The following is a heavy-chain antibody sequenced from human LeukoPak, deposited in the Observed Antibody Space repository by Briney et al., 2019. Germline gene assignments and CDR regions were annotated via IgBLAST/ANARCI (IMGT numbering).Heavy chain of an antibody. Sequence: GGSLRLSCVVSGFTFSSYWMSWVRQAPGKGLEWVANIKQDGSEKYYVDSVKGRSTISRDNAKNSLYLQMNSLRAEDTAVYYCAREARDSSAYSYYYYYYMDVWGKGTTVTVSS. V-gene: IGHV3-7*01. J-gene: IGHJ6*03. CDR1: GFTFSSYW. CDR2: IKQDGSEK. D-gene: IGHD3-22*01. CDR3: AREARDSSAYSYYYYYYMDV.